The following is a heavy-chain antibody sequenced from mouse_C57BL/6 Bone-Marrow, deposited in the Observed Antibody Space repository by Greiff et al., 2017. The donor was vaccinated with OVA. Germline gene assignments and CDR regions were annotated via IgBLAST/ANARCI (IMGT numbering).Heavy chain of an antibody. CDR2: IYPGDGDT. V-gene: IGHV1-80*01. Sequence: VKLMESGAELVKPGASVKISCKASGYAFSSYWMNWVKQRPGKGLEWIGQIYPGDGDTNYNGKFKGKATLTADKSSSTAYMQLSSLTSEDTAIYYCARGRFPIITTDYYAMDYWGQGTSVTVSS. CDR1: GYAFSSYW. J-gene: IGHJ4*01. CDR3: ARGRFPIITTDYYAMDY. D-gene: IGHD1-1*01.